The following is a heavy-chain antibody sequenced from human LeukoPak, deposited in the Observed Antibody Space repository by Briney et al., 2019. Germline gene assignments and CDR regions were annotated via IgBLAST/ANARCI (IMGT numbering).Heavy chain of an antibody. CDR1: GGSFSGYY. CDR2: INHSGST. V-gene: IGHV4-34*01. D-gene: IGHD6-19*01. J-gene: IGHJ6*02. Sequence: SETLSLTCAVYGGSFSGYYWSWIRQPPGKGLEWIGEINHSGSTNYNPSLKSRVTISVDTSKNQFSLKLSSVTAADTAVYYCARGWGIAVYYYYGMDVWGQGPRSPSP. CDR3: ARGWGIAVYYYYGMDV.